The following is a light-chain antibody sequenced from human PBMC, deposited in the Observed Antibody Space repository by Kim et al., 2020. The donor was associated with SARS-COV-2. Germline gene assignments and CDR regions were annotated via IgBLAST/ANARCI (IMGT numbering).Light chain of an antibody. J-gene: IGKJ1*01. CDR3: QQYNSYST. CDR1: QSISDW. Sequence: DIQMTQSPSTLSASVGDRVTITCRASQSISDWLAWYQQKPGKAPKLLIYKASSLESEVPSRFSGSGSGTEFTLTINSLQPDDFATYYCQQYNSYSTFGQGTKVDI. CDR2: KAS. V-gene: IGKV1-5*03.